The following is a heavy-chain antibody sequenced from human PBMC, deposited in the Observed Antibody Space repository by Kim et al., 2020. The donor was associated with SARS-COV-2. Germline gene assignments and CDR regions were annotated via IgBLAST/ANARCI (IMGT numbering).Heavy chain of an antibody. D-gene: IGHD6-19*01. CDR1: GGSISSSNW. Sequence: SETLSLTCAVSGGSISSSNWWSWVRQPPGKGLEWIGEIYHSGSTNYNPSLKSRVTISVDKSKNQFSLKLSSVTAADTAVYYCARGGPPGIAVALDYWGQGTLVTVSS. CDR3: ARGGPPGIAVALDY. V-gene: IGHV4-4*02. CDR2: IYHSGST. J-gene: IGHJ4*02.